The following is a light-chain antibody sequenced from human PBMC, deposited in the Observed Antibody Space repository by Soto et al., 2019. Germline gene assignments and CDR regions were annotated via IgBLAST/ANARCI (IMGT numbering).Light chain of an antibody. V-gene: IGKV3-20*01. CDR2: GAS. J-gene: IGKJ1*01. CDR1: QSVCSRC. CDR3: QHYGTTPWT. Sequence: ETLLTQSPGPLSLSPGERVTLSCRASQSVCSRCFAWYQQKPGQSPRLLIYGASTRATGIPDRFSGSGSGTDFTLTISRLEPEDFAVYYCQHYGTTPWTFGQGTKVEIK.